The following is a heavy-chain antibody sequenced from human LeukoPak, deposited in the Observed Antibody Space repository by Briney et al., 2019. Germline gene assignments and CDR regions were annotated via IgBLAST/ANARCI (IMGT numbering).Heavy chain of an antibody. J-gene: IGHJ4*02. V-gene: IGHV3-15*01. CDR1: GFTSSSYA. Sequence: PGGSLRLSCAASGFTSSSYAMSWVRQAPGKGLEWVGRIKSKTDGGTTDYAAPVKGRFTISRDDSKNTLYLQMNSLKTEDTAVYYCTTLFRSVGIAASIVRSDYWGQGTLVTVSS. D-gene: IGHD6-13*01. CDR3: TTLFRSVGIAASIVRSDY. CDR2: IKSKTDGGTT.